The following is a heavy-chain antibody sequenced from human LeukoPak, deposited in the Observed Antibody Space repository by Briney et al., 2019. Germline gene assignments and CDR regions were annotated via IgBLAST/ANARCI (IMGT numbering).Heavy chain of an antibody. CDR3: AKDYDFWSGTPSAFDI. V-gene: IGHV3-23*01. J-gene: IGHJ3*02. CDR1: GFTFSSYA. D-gene: IGHD3-3*01. Sequence: GGSLRLSCAASGFTFSSYAMSWVRQAPGKGLEWVSAISGSGGSTYYADSVKGRFTISRDNSKNTLYLQMNSLRAEDTAVYYCAKDYDFWSGTPSAFDIWGQGTMVTVSS. CDR2: ISGSGGST.